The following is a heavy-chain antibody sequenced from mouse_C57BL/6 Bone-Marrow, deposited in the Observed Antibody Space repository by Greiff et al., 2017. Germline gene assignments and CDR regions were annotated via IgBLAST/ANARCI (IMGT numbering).Heavy chain of an antibody. Sequence: QVQLQQSGAELARPGASVKLSCKASGYTFTSYGISWVKQRTGQGLEWIGEIYPRSGNTYYNEKFKGKATLTADKSSSTAYMELRSLTSEDSAVYVCARGGDGYPCYAMDYWGQGTSVTVSS. D-gene: IGHD2-3*01. J-gene: IGHJ4*01. CDR1: GYTFTSYG. CDR3: ARGGDGYPCYAMDY. CDR2: IYPRSGNT. V-gene: IGHV1-81*01.